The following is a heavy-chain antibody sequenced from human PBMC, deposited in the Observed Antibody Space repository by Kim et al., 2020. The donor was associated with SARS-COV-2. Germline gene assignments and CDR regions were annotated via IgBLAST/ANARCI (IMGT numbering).Heavy chain of an antibody. V-gene: IGHV3-48*02. CDR2: ISSTGSDI. CDR1: GFTFNSYH. CDR3: ARYFDL. Sequence: GGSLRLSCAASGFTFNSYHMNWVRQAPGKGLEWVSYISSTGSDIYYADSVKGRFTISRDNAKNSLYLQMNSLRDEDTAVYYCARYFDLWGRGTLVTVSS. J-gene: IGHJ2*01.